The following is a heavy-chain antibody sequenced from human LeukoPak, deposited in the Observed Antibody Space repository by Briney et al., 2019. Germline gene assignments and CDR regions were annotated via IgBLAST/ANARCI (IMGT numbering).Heavy chain of an antibody. V-gene: IGHV3-21*01. CDR1: GFTFSSYS. Sequence: GGSLRLSCAASGFTFSSYSMNWVRQAPGKGLEWVSSISSSSSYIYYADSVKGRFTISRDNAKNSLYLQMNSLRAEDTAVYYCARGGDSWGMDVWGQGTTATVSS. D-gene: IGHD2-15*01. J-gene: IGHJ6*02. CDR3: ARGGDSWGMDV. CDR2: ISSSSSYI.